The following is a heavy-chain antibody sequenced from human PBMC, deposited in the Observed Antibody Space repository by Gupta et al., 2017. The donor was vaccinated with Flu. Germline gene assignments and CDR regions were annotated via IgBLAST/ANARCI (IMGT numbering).Heavy chain of an antibody. CDR1: GYTLTAFY. CDR3: AREYQLLTSAFFDY. CDR2: INPNSGGT. V-gene: IGHV1-2*06. Sequence: QVHLVQSGAEVKKPGASVKVSCKASGYTLTAFYLHWVRQAPGQGLEWMGRINPNSGGTEYAQKFQGRVTMSRDTSISTAYMELRRLRFDDTAIYFCAREYQLLTSAFFDYWGQGAPVTVS. D-gene: IGHD2-2*01. J-gene: IGHJ4*02.